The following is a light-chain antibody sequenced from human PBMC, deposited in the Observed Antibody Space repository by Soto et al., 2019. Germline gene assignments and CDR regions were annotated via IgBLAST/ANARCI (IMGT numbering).Light chain of an antibody. CDR2: GAS. CDR1: QSVSSSY. CDR3: QQYGSSPQT. Sequence: EIVLTQSPGTLSLSPGERATLSCRASQSVSSSYLAWYQQKPGQAPRLLIYGASSRATGIPDRFSGSESGTDFTLTISRLEPEDSAVYYCQQYGSSPQTFGQGTKVEIK. J-gene: IGKJ1*01. V-gene: IGKV3-20*01.